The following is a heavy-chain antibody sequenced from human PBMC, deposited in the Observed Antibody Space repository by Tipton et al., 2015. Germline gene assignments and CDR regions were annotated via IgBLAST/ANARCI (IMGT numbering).Heavy chain of an antibody. Sequence: TLSLTCSVSGDSINRTTYYWGWIRQPPGKGLEWLGSIYTGGPTYYNPSLKSRLTLSADTSKNQVSLTFPSGTAADTAVYYCARLRDYAIDSRGQGTLVTVSS. J-gene: IGHJ4*02. CDR2: IYTGGPT. CDR3: ARLRDYAIDS. D-gene: IGHD2-21*01. CDR1: GDSINRTTYY. V-gene: IGHV4-39*01.